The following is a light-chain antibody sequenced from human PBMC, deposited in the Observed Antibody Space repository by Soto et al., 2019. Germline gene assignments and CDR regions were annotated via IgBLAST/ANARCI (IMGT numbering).Light chain of an antibody. CDR3: QIYNSAPRP. V-gene: IGKV1-27*01. CDR1: QGIREY. Sequence: DIQMTQSPSSLSASVGDRVTITCRASQGIREYLGWYQKKPGKPPKLLIYSASNLQSGVPSRFSGSGSGTDFTLTISSLLPEDVATYYCQIYNSAPRPFGQGTRVEI. J-gene: IGKJ1*01. CDR2: SAS.